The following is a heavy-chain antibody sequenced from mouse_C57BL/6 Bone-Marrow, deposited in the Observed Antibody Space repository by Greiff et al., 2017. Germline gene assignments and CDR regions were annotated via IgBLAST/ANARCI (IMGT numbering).Heavy chain of an antibody. Sequence: EVKLMESGGDLVKPGGSLTLSCAASGFTFSSYGMSWVRQTPDKRLEWVATISSGGSYTYYPDSVKGRFTISRANAKNTLYLQMSSLKSEDTAMYYCARHYDYAWFAYWGQGTLVTVSA. CDR1: GFTFSSYG. J-gene: IGHJ3*01. CDR3: ARHYDYAWFAY. V-gene: IGHV5-6*01. D-gene: IGHD2-4*01. CDR2: ISSGGSYT.